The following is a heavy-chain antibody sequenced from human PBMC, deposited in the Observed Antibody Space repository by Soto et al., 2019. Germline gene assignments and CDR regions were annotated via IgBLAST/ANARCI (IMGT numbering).Heavy chain of an antibody. CDR3: ATDSGYSSSWYGYFDL. CDR1: GFTFSDYY. V-gene: IGHV3-11*06. Sequence: GGSLRLSCAASGFTFSDYYMSWIRQAPGKGLEWVSYISSSSSYTNYADSVKGRFTISRDNAKNSLYLQVNSLRAEDTAVYYCATDSGYSSSWYGYFDLWGRGTLVTVSS. D-gene: IGHD6-13*01. J-gene: IGHJ2*01. CDR2: ISSSSSYT.